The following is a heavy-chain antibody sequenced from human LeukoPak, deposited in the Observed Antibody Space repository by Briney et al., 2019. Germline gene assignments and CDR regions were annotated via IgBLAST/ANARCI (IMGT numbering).Heavy chain of an antibody. J-gene: IGHJ4*02. D-gene: IGHD2-15*01. CDR3: ARQRLPPYCSGGSCYPDNYFDY. V-gene: IGHV4-39*01. Sequence: SETLSLTCTVSGGSISGSSYYWGWIRQPPGKGLEWIGSIYYSGSTYYNPSLKSRVTISVDTSKNQFSLKLSSVTAADTAVYYCARQRLPPYCSGGSCYPDNYFDYWGQGTLVTVSS. CDR2: IYYSGST. CDR1: GGSISGSSYY.